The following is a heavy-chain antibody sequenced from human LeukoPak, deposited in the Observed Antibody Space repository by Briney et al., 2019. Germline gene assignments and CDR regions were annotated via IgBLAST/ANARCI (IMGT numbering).Heavy chain of an antibody. CDR1: GGSISSYY. D-gene: IGHD3-10*01. J-gene: IGHJ6*03. V-gene: IGHV4-59*01. CDR3: ARGGSGSYYPLYYYYYMDV. CDR2: IYYSGST. Sequence: PSETLSLTCTVSGGSISSYYWSWIRQPPGKGLEWIGNIYYSGSTNYNPSLKSRVTISVDTSKNQFSLKLSSVTAADTAVYYCARGGSGSYYPLYYYYYMDVWGKGTTVTISS.